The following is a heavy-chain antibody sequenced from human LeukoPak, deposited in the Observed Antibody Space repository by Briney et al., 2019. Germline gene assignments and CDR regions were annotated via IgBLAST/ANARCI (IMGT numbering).Heavy chain of an antibody. V-gene: IGHV3-23*01. D-gene: IGHD2/OR15-2a*01. J-gene: IGHJ4*02. CDR3: ANDVGTFLVDGPEHLPHRIPY. CDR1: GFTVSSNY. Sequence: GGSLRLSCAASGFTVSSNYMSWVRQAPGKGLEWVSAISGSGGSTYYADSVKGRFTISRDNSKNTLYLQMNSLRAEDTAVYYCANDVGTFLVDGPEHLPHRIPYWGQGTLVTVSS. CDR2: ISGSGGST.